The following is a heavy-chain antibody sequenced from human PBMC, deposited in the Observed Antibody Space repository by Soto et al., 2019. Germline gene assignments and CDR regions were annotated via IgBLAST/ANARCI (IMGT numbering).Heavy chain of an antibody. V-gene: IGHV1-69*12. CDR3: ARGEYDVVVMDGTTREYQHADHGMDV. D-gene: IGHD3-22*01. Sequence: QDHLVQSGAAVKKPASSVKISCRSTGGTFSTYAFSWVRQAPGQGLEWMGGIIPMFATPIYAQKYQGRVTITADDSTSTAYMEVTSLRSNATAVYFCARGEYDVVVMDGTTREYQHADHGMDVWGQGTSVTVSS. J-gene: IGHJ6*02. CDR1: GGTFSTYA. CDR2: IIPMFATP.